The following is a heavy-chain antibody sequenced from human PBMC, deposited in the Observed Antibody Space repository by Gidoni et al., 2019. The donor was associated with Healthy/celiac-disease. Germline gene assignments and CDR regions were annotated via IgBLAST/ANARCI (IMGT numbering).Heavy chain of an antibody. Sequence: EVQLVESGGGLVQPGRSLRLSCAASGFTFDDYAMHWVRQAPGKGLEWVSGISWNSGSIGYADSVKGRFTISRDNAKNSLYLQMNSLRAEDTALYYCAKDRRWRGSSLTVVDYWGQGTLVTVSS. CDR3: AKDRRWRGSSLTVVDY. V-gene: IGHV3-9*01. CDR1: GFTFDDYA. CDR2: ISWNSGSI. D-gene: IGHD6-6*01. J-gene: IGHJ4*02.